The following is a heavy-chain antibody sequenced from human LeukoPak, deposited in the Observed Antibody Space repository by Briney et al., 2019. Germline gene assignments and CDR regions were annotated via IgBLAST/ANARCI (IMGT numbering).Heavy chain of an antibody. Sequence: GGSLRLSCANSGFTFSGYAMSWVRQAPGKGLEWVSGLSGSGGSTFYADSVKGRFAISRDNSKNTLYLQMTSLRADDTAVYYCAKGYDFWSGGIDYWGQGTLVTVSS. CDR3: AKGYDFWSGGIDY. CDR2: LSGSGGST. CDR1: GFTFSGYA. J-gene: IGHJ4*02. V-gene: IGHV3-23*01. D-gene: IGHD3-3*01.